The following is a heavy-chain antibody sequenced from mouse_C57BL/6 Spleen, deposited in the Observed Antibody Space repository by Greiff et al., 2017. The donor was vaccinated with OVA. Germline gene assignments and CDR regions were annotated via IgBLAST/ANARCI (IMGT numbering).Heavy chain of an antibody. CDR3: ARRAYDYYFDY. D-gene: IGHD2-4*01. V-gene: IGHV1-22*01. J-gene: IGHJ2*01. CDR2: INPNNGGT. Sequence: EVKLVESGPELVKPGASVKMSCKASGYTFTDYNMHWVKQSHGKSLEWIGYINPNNGGTSYNQKFKGKATLTVNKSSSTAYMELRSLTSEDSAVYYCARRAYDYYFDYWGQGTTLTVSS. CDR1: GYTFTDYN.